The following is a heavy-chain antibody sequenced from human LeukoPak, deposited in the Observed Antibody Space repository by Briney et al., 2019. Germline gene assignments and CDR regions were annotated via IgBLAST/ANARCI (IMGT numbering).Heavy chain of an antibody. CDR2: IIPIFGTA. CDR3: ATALYGSGNFDY. J-gene: IGHJ4*02. CDR1: GGTLSSYA. Sequence: GSSVKVSCKASGGTLSSYAISWVRQAPGQGLEWMGGIIPIFGTANYAQKFQGRVTITADKSTSTAYMELSSLRSEDTAVYYCATALYGSGNFDYWGQGTLVTVSS. V-gene: IGHV1-69*06. D-gene: IGHD3-10*01.